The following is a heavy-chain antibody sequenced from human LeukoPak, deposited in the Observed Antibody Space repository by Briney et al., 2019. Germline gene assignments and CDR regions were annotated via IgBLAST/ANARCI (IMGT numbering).Heavy chain of an antibody. D-gene: IGHD1-26*01. CDR1: GFTFSSDA. J-gene: IGHJ4*02. V-gene: IGHV3-30-3*01. Sequence: GRSLRLSCAASGFTFSSDAMHWVRQAPGKGLEWVAVISHDGNNKYYADSVKGRFTISRDNSKSTLYLQMNSLRAEDTAVYYCVRDLGGRSGHWGQGTLVTVSS. CDR3: VRDLGGRSGH. CDR2: ISHDGNNK.